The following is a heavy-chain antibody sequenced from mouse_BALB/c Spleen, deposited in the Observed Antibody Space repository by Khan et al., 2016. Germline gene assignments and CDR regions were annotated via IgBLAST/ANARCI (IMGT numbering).Heavy chain of an antibody. CDR3: ASSFWYFDV. D-gene: IGHD1-1*01. CDR2: INPDSSTK. Sequence: EVQLFESGGGLVQPGGSLKLSCAASGFAFSRYWMRWVRQAPGKGLEWIGEINPDSSTKNYTPSLKDIFIITRDNTKNTLYLQMSQLRSDDTALYYCASSFWYFDVWGAGTTVTVSS. J-gene: IGHJ1*01. CDR1: GFAFSRYW. V-gene: IGHV4-1*02.